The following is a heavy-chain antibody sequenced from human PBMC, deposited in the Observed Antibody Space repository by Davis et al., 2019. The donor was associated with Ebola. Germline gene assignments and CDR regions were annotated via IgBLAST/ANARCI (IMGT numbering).Heavy chain of an antibody. CDR1: GFTFTSSA. V-gene: IGHV1-58*01. CDR2: IVVGSGNT. Sequence: SVKVSCKASGFTFTSSAVQWVRQARGQRLEWIGWIVVGSGNTNYAQKFQERVTITRDMSTSTAYMELSSLRSEDTAVYYCAGEPHYYYYYGMDVWGQGTTVTVSS. CDR3: AGEPHYYYYYGMDV. J-gene: IGHJ6*02.